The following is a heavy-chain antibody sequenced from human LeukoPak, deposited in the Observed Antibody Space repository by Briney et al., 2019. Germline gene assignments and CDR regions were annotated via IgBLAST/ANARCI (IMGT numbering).Heavy chain of an antibody. CDR1: GFTFSSYW. J-gene: IGHJ5*02. CDR3: ARLLGDSTIYDL. CDR2: ISSSSSYI. D-gene: IGHD3-16*01. Sequence: GGSLRLSCAASGFTFSSYWMNWVRQAPGKGLEWVSSISSSSSYIYYADSVKGRFTISRDNAKNSLYLQMDSLRVEDTAMYYCARLLGDSTIYDLWGQGTRVTVSS. V-gene: IGHV3-21*01.